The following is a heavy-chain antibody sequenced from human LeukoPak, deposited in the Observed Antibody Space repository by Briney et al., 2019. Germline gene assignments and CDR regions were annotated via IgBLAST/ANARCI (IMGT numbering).Heavy chain of an antibody. CDR3: SLSVVVVPAAMLDY. D-gene: IGHD2-2*01. CDR2: IRYDGSNK. V-gene: IGHV3-30*02. CDR1: GFTFGDYA. J-gene: IGHJ4*02. Sequence: PGRSLRLSCTASGFTFGDYAMSWFRQAPGKGLEWVAFIRYDGSNKYYADSVKGRFTISRDNSKNTLYLQMNSLRAEDTAVYYCSLSVVVVPAAMLDYWGQGTLVTVSS.